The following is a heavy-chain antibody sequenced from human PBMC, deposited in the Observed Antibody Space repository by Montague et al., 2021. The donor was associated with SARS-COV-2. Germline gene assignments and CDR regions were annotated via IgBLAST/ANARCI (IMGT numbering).Heavy chain of an antibody. CDR1: GDSVSSNSAT. Sequence: CAISGDSVSSNSATWNWVRRSPSRGLEWLGRTYYRSKWYNDYAVSVRGRVTINPDTSKNQFPLQLNSVTPEDTAIYYCASGREGNYNVMDVWGQGTTVTVSS. CDR2: TYYRSKWYN. CDR3: ASGREGNYNVMDV. J-gene: IGHJ6*02. V-gene: IGHV6-1*01. D-gene: IGHD1-1*01.